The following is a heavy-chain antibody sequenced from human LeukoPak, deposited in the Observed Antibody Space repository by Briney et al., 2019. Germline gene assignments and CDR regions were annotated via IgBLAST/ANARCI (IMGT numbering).Heavy chain of an antibody. D-gene: IGHD4-17*01. Sequence: PGGSLRLSCAASGFTVITNDMTWVRQAPGKGLEWVSVLYSDGNTKYADSVQGRFTISRDNSKNTLYLQMNSLRAEDTALYYCAKGLYGDYVGYFDFWGQGTQVTVSS. CDR3: AKGLYGDYVGYFDF. CDR1: GFTVITND. J-gene: IGHJ4*02. V-gene: IGHV3-53*05. CDR2: LYSDGNT.